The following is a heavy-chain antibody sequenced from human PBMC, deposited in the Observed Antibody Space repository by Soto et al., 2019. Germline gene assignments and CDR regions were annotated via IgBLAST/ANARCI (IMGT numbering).Heavy chain of an antibody. CDR2: ISAYNGNT. D-gene: IGHD5-12*01. Sequence: ASVKVTCKTSGYTFTSYGISWVRQETGQGLEWMGWISAYNGNTNYAQKLQGRVTMTTDTSTSTAYMELRSLRSDDTAVYSCARGIIRWLQFGVASYVMDVWGQGSTVPVSS. CDR3: ARGIIRWLQFGVASYVMDV. CDR1: GYTFTSYG. J-gene: IGHJ6*02. V-gene: IGHV1-18*01.